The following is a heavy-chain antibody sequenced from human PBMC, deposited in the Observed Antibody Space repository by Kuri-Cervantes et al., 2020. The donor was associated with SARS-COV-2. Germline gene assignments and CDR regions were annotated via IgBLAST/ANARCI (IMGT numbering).Heavy chain of an antibody. Sequence: KVSCKGSGYSFTSYWISWVRQMPGKGLEWMGRIDPSGSYTNYSPSFQGHVTISADKSMSTAYLQWSSLKASETAMYYCARLAKMVRGVIGLDYWGQGTLVTVSS. CDR2: IDPSGSYT. CDR1: GYSFTSYW. CDR3: ARLAKMVRGVIGLDY. V-gene: IGHV5-10-1*01. J-gene: IGHJ4*02. D-gene: IGHD3-10*01.